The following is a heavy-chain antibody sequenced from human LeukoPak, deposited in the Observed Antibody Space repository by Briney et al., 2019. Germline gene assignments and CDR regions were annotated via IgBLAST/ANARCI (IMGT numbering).Heavy chain of an antibody. V-gene: IGHV3-21*01. CDR2: ISSSSSYL. CDR3: ASAEPDWAIFGVVITSRRLDAFDI. D-gene: IGHD3-3*01. CDR1: GFTFSSYS. J-gene: IGHJ3*02. Sequence: GGSLRLSCAASGFTFSSYSMNWVRQAPGEGLEWVSSISSSSSYLYYADSVKGRFTISRDNAKNSLYLQMNSLRAEDTAVYYCASAEPDWAIFGVVITSRRLDAFDIWGQGTMVTVSS.